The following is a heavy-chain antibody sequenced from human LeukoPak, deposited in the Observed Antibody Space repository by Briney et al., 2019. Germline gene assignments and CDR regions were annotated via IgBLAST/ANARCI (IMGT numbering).Heavy chain of an antibody. CDR1: GGSLTSSSYY. CDR3: TRSGADRPVY. Sequence: PSETLSLTCSVSGGSLTSSSYYWGWIRQPPEKGLEWIGSIYYTGCTYYSPSLKSRVTISVDTSKNQFSLKLSSVTAADTAVYYCTRSGADRPVYWGQGTLVTVSS. V-gene: IGHV4-39*01. D-gene: IGHD1-26*01. J-gene: IGHJ4*02. CDR2: IYYTGCT.